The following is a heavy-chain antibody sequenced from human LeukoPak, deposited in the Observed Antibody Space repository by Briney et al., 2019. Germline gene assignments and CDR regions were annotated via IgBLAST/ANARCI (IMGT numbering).Heavy chain of an antibody. CDR2: ISYDGRNE. CDR3: AKDLIVATIGDAFDL. Sequence: GGSLRLFCAASEFTFNSYGMHWVRQAPGKGLEWVAVISYDGRNEYYADSVKGRFTISRDNSKKTLDLQMNSLRAEDTAVYYCAKDLIVATIGDAFDLWGQGTMVTVSS. D-gene: IGHD5-12*01. CDR1: EFTFNSYG. J-gene: IGHJ3*01. V-gene: IGHV3-30*18.